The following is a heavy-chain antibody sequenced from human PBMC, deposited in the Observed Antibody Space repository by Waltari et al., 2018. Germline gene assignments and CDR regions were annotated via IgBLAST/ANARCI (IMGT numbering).Heavy chain of an antibody. V-gene: IGHV4-31*02. D-gene: IGHD1-26*01. CDR2: IYYTGST. CDR3: ARLHSGSYFRQYFFDY. J-gene: IGHJ4*02. Sequence: SWIRQHPGKGLEWIGYIYYTGSTYYNPSLKSRVTISVDTSKNQFSLKLSSVTAADTAVYYCARLHSGSYFRQYFFDYWGPGTLVTVSS.